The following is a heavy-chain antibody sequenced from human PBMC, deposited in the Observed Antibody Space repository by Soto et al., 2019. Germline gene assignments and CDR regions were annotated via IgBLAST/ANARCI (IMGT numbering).Heavy chain of an antibody. CDR3: ASGNAWGVLLAY. J-gene: IGHJ4*02. CDR1: GASINSGGYY. CDR2: IYFSGTT. D-gene: IGHD3-16*01. Sequence: QVQLQESGPGLVKPSQTLSLTCTVSGASINSGGYYWSWIRQLPGKGLEWIGYIYFSGTTYYNPSLESRVTISLDTSQNQFSLKLNSVTAADTAVYYCASGNAWGVLLAYCGQGTLVTVSS. V-gene: IGHV4-31*03.